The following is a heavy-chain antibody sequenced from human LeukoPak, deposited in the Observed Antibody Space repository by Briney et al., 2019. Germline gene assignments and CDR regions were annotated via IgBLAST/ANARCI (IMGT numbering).Heavy chain of an antibody. V-gene: IGHV3-7*01. D-gene: IGHD1-26*01. CDR3: AREGKVFQWEQRRLLDY. J-gene: IGHJ4*02. CDR1: GFTFKSYW. CDR2: IKEDGSEE. Sequence: TGGSLRLSCAASGFTFKSYWMTWVRQAPGKGLEWVANIKEDGSEEYYVDSVKGRFTISRDNAKNSLHLQMNSLRAEDTAVYHCAREGKVFQWEQRRLLDYWGQGTPVIVSS.